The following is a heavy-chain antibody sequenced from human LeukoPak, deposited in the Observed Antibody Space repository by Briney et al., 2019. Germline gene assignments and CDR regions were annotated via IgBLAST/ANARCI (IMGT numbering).Heavy chain of an antibody. J-gene: IGHJ6*03. CDR1: GDSVRNVSYY. Sequence: PSETLSLTCTVSGDSVRNVSYYWAWIRQPPGKGLEWTANVYYSGSTYYNPSLKSRVAISVDTSKNQFSLTLRSVTAADTGVYFCASLVRGGSFYYYMDVWGRGTSVTVSS. D-gene: IGHD3-10*01. CDR3: ASLVRGGSFYYYMDV. V-gene: IGHV4-39*01. CDR2: VYYSGST.